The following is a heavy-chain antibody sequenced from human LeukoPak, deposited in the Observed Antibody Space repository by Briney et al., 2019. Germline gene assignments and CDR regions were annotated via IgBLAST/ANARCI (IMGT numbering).Heavy chain of an antibody. CDR3: ARVPPRDYGDFGSFDY. Sequence: ASVKVSCKASGYTFTSYDISWVRQAPGQGLEWMGWISAYNGNTNYTQNLQGRVTMTTDTSTSTAYMELRSLRSDDTAVYYCARVPPRDYGDFGSFDYWGQGTLVTVSS. CDR1: GYTFTSYD. J-gene: IGHJ4*02. D-gene: IGHD4-17*01. V-gene: IGHV1-18*01. CDR2: ISAYNGNT.